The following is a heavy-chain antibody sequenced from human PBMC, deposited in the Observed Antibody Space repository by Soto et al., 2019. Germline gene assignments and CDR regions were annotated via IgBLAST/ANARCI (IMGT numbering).Heavy chain of an antibody. Sequence: QVQLVESGGGVVQPGRSLRLSCAASGFTFSSYGMHWVRQAPGKGLEWVAVISYDGSNKYYADSVKGRFTISRDNSKNTLYLQMNSLRAEDTAVYYCAKDIAVAGTPTLGSDYWCQGTLVTVSS. CDR2: ISYDGSNK. J-gene: IGHJ4*02. V-gene: IGHV3-30*18. CDR3: AKDIAVAGTPTLGSDY. D-gene: IGHD6-19*01. CDR1: GFTFSSYG.